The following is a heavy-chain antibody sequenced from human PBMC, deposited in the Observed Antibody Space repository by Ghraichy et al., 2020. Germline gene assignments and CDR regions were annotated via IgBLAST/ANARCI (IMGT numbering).Heavy chain of an antibody. V-gene: IGHV3-23*01. D-gene: IGHD2-15*01. J-gene: IGHJ4*02. CDR3: AKDSDCSGGSCYSDY. Sequence: GGSLRLSCAASGFTFSSYAMSWVRQAPGKGLEWVSAISGSGGSTYYADSVKGRFTISRDNSKNTLYLQMNSLRAEDTAVYYCAKDSDCSGGSCYSDYWGQGSLVTVSS. CDR2: ISGSGGST. CDR1: GFTFSSYA.